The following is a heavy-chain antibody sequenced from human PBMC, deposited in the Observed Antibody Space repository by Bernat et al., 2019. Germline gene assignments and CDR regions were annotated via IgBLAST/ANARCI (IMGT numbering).Heavy chain of an antibody. Sequence: QVQLQQWGAGLLKPSEPLSLTCAVSDGAFSTYYWGWIRQPPGKGLEWIGEINHSGSTNYNPTLKSRVTMSVDTSRNRFSLKLSSVAAADAAIYFCARGGVDNRNYGGLFDSWGQGTLLTVSS. CDR2: INHSGST. V-gene: IGHV4-34*02. CDR3: ARGGVDNRNYGGLFDS. J-gene: IGHJ4*02. CDR1: DGAFSTYY. D-gene: IGHD4-4*01.